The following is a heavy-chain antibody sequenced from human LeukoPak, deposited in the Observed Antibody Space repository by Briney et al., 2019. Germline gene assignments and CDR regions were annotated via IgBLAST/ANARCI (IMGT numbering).Heavy chain of an antibody. J-gene: IGHJ4*02. V-gene: IGHV1-18*01. Sequence: ATATLSCKASGYTLTSYGISWVRQAPGQGLEWIGWISVYIGKTNYAQKLQGGVNMTTDTSTSTAYMERRSLTSDDTAVYYCARDRSTTVLIKSLSSDYGGQGTLVSV. CDR1: GYTLTSYG. CDR3: ARDRSTTVLIKSLSSDY. D-gene: IGHD4-23*01. CDR2: ISVYIGKT.